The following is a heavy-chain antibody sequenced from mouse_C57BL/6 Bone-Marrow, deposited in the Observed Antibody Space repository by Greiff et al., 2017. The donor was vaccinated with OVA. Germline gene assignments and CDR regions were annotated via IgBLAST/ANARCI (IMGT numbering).Heavy chain of an antibody. CDR1: GYTFTDYN. CDR2: INPNDSGT. V-gene: IGHV1-18*01. CDR3: ARLYYGSSYDAY. J-gene: IGHJ3*01. D-gene: IGHD1-1*01. Sequence: VQLQQSGPELVKPGASVKLPCKASGYTFTDYNMDWVKQSHGKSLEWIGDINPNDSGTIYNQKFKGKATLTVDKSSSTAYMELRSLTSEDTAVYYGARLYYGSSYDAYWGKGTLVTVSA.